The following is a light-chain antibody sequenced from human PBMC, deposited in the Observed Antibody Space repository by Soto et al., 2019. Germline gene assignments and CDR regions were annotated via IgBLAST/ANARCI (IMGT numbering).Light chain of an antibody. Sequence: QSAPTQPPSASGSPGQSVTISCTGTSSDVGGYNYVSWYQQHPGKAPKLMIYEVTKRPSGVPDRFSGSKSGNTASLTVSGLQAEDEADYYCSSYAGSNNLVFGGGPKLTVL. CDR2: EVT. V-gene: IGLV2-8*01. CDR3: SSYAGSNNLV. J-gene: IGLJ3*02. CDR1: SSDVGGYNY.